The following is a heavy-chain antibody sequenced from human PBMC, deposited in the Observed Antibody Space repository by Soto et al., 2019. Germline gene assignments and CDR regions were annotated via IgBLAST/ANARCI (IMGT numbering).Heavy chain of an antibody. CDR1: GGSISSSNW. D-gene: IGHD2-2*01. CDR3: ARDEHYCSSTSCYFYYDY. Sequence: SETLSLTCAVSGGSISSSNWWSWVRQPPGKGLEWIGEIYHSGSTNYNPSLKSRVTISVDKSKSQFSLKLSSVTAADTAVYYCARDEHYCSSTSCYFYYDYWGQGTLVTVSS. V-gene: IGHV4-4*02. J-gene: IGHJ4*02. CDR2: IYHSGST.